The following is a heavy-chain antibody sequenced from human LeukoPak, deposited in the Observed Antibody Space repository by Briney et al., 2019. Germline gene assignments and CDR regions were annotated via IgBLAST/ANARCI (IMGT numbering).Heavy chain of an antibody. CDR3: ARGGNYGYLWNAFDL. CDR2: ISSSGTSI. J-gene: IGHJ3*01. V-gene: IGHV3-48*03. D-gene: IGHD5-18*01. Sequence: GGSLGLSCAASGFTFNTYEMNWVRQAPGKGLEWVAYISSSGTSIHYADSVEGRFTVSRDNAKNSVYLQMNSLRAEDTTVYYCARGGNYGYLWNAFDLWGQGTMVTVSS. CDR1: GFTFNTYE.